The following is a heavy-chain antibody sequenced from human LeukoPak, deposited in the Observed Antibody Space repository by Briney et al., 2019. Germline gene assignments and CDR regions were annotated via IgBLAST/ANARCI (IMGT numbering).Heavy chain of an antibody. J-gene: IGHJ4*02. CDR1: GFYFGGHA. CDR2: IKQGGSEK. V-gene: IGHV3-7*01. CDR3: ARGQQLVALYYFDY. Sequence: GGSLRLSCVASGFYFGGHAMHWLRQAPGKGLEWVANIKQGGSEKYYVDSVKGRFTISRDNAKNSLYLQMNSLRAEDTAVYYCARGQQLVALYYFDYWGQGTLVTVSS. D-gene: IGHD6-13*01.